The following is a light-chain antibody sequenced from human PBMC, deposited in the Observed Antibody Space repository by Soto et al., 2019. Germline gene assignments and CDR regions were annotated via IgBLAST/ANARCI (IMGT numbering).Light chain of an antibody. V-gene: IGKV3-20*01. CDR1: LSVSSSY. J-gene: IGKJ3*01. CDR3: QQYGSSPFT. Sequence: EIVLTQSPGTLSLSPGERATLSCRASLSVSSSYLAWYQQKPGQAPRLLIYGASSRATGIPDWFSGSGSGTDFTLTISRLEPEDFAVYYCQQYGSSPFTFGPGTKVDIK. CDR2: GAS.